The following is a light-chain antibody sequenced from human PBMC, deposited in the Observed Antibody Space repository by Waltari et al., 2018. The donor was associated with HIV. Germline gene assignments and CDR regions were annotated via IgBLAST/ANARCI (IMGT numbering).Light chain of an antibody. Sequence: QSVLTQPPSVSGTPGQTVPISCTGSSSNIGAGYDVHLYQQFPGTAPKLLIYGNTNRPAGVLGRFSASRSGTSASLAIAGLQAEDEADYYCQSYDRSLIEVFGGGTKLTV. CDR2: GNT. V-gene: IGLV1-40*01. J-gene: IGLJ3*02. CDR3: QSYDRSLIEV. CDR1: SSNIGAGYD.